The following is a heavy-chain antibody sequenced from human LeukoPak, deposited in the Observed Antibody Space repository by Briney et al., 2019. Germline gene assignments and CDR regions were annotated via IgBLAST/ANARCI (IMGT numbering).Heavy chain of an antibody. D-gene: IGHD3-3*01. CDR1: GGSVSSYY. J-gene: IGHJ6*04. CDR3: ARGNPVKGHDFWSGYSSPGMDV. Sequence: SETLSLTCSVSGGSVSSYYWSWIRQPPGKGRQWIGYIYFTGSTKYNPTLGSRVTISVDTSKNQFSLQLSSVTAADTAIYYCARGNPVKGHDFWSGYSSPGMDVWGKGTTVTVSS. CDR2: IYFTGST. V-gene: IGHV4-59*02.